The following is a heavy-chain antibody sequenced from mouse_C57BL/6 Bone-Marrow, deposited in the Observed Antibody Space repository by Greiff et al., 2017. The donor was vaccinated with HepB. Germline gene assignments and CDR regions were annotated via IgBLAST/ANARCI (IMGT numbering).Heavy chain of an antibody. CDR3: ARTLPHYYGSRYAMDY. J-gene: IGHJ4*01. CDR2: IYPGSGST. D-gene: IGHD1-1*01. CDR1: GYTFTSYW. V-gene: IGHV1-55*01. Sequence: VQLQQSGAELVKPGASVKMSCKASGYTFTSYWITWVKQRPGQGLEWIGDIYPGSGSTNYNEKFKNKATLTVDTSSSTAYMQLSSLTSEDSAVYYCARTLPHYYGSRYAMDYWGQGTSVTVSS.